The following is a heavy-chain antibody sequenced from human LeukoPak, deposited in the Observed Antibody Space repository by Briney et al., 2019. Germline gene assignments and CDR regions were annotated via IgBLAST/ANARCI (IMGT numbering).Heavy chain of an antibody. CDR2: IYTSGST. CDR3: ARISSGWYVGLDY. J-gene: IGHJ4*02. V-gene: IGHV4-61*02. D-gene: IGHD6-19*01. Sequence: SQTLSLTCTVSGGSISSGSYYWGWNRQPEGRGLEWIVRIYTSGSTNYNPSLKSRVTISVDTSKIQFSLKLSSVTAADTAVYYCARISSGWYVGLDYWGQGTLVTVSS. CDR1: GGSISSGSYY.